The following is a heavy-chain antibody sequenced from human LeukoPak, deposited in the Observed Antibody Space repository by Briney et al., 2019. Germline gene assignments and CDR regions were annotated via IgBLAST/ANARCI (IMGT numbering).Heavy chain of an antibody. CDR1: GGAITSDY. D-gene: IGHD1-26*01. Sequence: SETLSLTCTVSGGAITSDYWSWIRQSPEMGLEWIGYVFHTGVTNYNPPLRGRVIISLAASKTQFSLTLTSVTAADTALYYCARHIVGGNFDSWGPGKFVTVSS. J-gene: IGHJ5*01. CDR3: ARHIVGGNFDS. V-gene: IGHV4-59*08. CDR2: VFHTGVT.